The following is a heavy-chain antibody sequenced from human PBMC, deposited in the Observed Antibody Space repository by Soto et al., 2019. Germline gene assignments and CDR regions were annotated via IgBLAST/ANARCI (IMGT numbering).Heavy chain of an antibody. J-gene: IGHJ4*02. CDR2: IYHSGST. CDR3: ARAGRDFWSGYYNPYYFDY. CDR1: SGSISSSNW. V-gene: IGHV4-4*02. Sequence: SETLSLTCAVSSGSISSSNWWSWVRQPPGKGLEWIGEIYHSGSTNYNPSLKSRVTISVDTSKNQFSLKLSSVTAADTAVYYCARAGRDFWSGYYNPYYFDYWGQGTLVTVSS. D-gene: IGHD3-3*01.